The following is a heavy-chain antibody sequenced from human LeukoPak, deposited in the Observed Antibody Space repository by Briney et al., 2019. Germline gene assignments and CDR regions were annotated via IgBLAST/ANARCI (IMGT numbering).Heavy chain of an antibody. D-gene: IGHD6-19*01. J-gene: IGHJ6*02. CDR2: IYYSGST. CDR3: ASIAVAGLYYYYGMDV. V-gene: IGHV4-39*07. Sequence: SETLSLTCTVSGGSISSSSYYWGWIRQPPGKGLEWIGSIYYSGSTYYNPSLKNRVTISVDTSKNQFSLKLSSVTAADTAVYYCASIAVAGLYYYYGMDVWGQGTTVTVSS. CDR1: GGSISSSSYY.